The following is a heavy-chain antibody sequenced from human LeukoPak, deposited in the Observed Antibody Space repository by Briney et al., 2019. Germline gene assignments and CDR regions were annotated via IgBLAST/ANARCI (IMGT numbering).Heavy chain of an antibody. D-gene: IGHD3-3*01. CDR2: ISWNSGSR. J-gene: IGHJ4*02. CDR3: AKDVEDFWSGYLDY. Sequence: GGSLRLSCTASGFTFDDYAMHLVRQTPGKGLEWVSAISWNSGSRGYADSVKGRFTISRDNSKNTLYLQMNSLRAEDTAVYYCAKDVEDFWSGYLDYWGQGTLVTVSS. CDR1: GFTFDDYA. V-gene: IGHV3-9*01.